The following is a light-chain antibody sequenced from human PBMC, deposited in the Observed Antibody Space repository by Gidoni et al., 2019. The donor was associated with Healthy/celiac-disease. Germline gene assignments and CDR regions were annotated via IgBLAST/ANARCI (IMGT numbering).Light chain of an antibody. Sequence: EIVMTQSPATLSASPGERATLTCRASHSVSSNLAWYQQKPGQAHRLLIYAASTRATGIPSRFSGSGSGTEFTLTISRLQPEDFAVYYCQQYNNRPGTFGQGTQLEIK. CDR1: HSVSSN. CDR3: QQYNNRPGT. CDR2: AAS. J-gene: IGKJ2*02. V-gene: IGKV3-15*01.